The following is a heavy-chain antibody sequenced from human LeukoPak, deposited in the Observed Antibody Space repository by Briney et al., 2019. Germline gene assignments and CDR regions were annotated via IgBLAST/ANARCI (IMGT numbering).Heavy chain of an antibody. CDR2: IYYSGST. CDR3: ARGKYDYVWGSSGIDY. Sequence: SETLSLTCAVSGGSISSGGYYWSWIRQHPGKGLEWIGYIYYSGSTYYNPSLKSRVTISVDTSKNQFSLKLSSVTAADTAVYYCARGKYDYVWGSSGIDYWGQGTLVTVSS. J-gene: IGHJ4*02. V-gene: IGHV4-31*11. CDR1: GGSISSGGYY. D-gene: IGHD3-16*01.